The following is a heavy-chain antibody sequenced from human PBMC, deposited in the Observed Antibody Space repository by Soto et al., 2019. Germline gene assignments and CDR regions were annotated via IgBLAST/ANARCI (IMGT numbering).Heavy chain of an antibody. CDR1: GFSFISHV. V-gene: IGHV3-23*01. J-gene: IGHJ4*02. D-gene: IGHD3-10*01. CDR3: ARDMGLSF. CDR2: MKGDGRNI. Sequence: EVQLLESGGDLVQPGGSLRLSCVASGFSFISHVLTWVRQAPGKGLEWVSAMKGDGRNIFYADSVKGRFTISRDNSKDTLYLQMSSLRAEDTAVYYCARDMGLSFWGQGTLVTVSS.